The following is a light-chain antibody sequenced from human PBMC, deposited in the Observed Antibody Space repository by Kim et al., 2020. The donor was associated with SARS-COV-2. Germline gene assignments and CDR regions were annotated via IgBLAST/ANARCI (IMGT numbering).Light chain of an antibody. J-gene: IGLJ2*01. CDR3: QTWGTGIRGV. CDR1: SRHSSYA. Sequence: SVKLTCTLSSRHSSYASAWHQQQPEKGPRYLMKLNSDGSHSKGDGIPDRFSGSSSGAERYLTSASLQSEDEADYYCQTWGTGIRGVFGGGTQLTVL. V-gene: IGLV4-69*01. CDR2: LNSDGSH.